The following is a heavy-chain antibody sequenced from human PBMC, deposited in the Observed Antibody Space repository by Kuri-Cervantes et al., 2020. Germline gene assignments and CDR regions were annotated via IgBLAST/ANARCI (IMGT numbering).Heavy chain of an antibody. J-gene: IGHJ3*01. Sequence: ESLKISCTVSGGSISSYYWSWIRQPAGKGLEWIGRIYTSGSTNYNPSLKSRVTISVDKSNNQFSLKLSSVTAADTAVYYCASIGSEGILWGQGTMVTVSS. CDR1: GGSISSYY. D-gene: IGHD3-3*01. V-gene: IGHV4-4*07. CDR3: ASIGSEGIL. CDR2: IYTSGST.